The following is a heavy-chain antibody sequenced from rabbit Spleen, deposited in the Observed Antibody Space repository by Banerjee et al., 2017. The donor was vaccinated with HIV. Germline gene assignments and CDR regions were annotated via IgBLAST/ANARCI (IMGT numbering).Heavy chain of an antibody. V-gene: IGHV1S45*01. Sequence: QEQLEESGGGLVQPEGSLTLTCKASRFSFSSSDYICWVRQAPGKGLEWISCIAGSSSGFTYSATWATGRFTISKTSSTTVTLQMTSLTVADTATYFCARDTGTSFSTYGMDLWGPGTLVTVS. CDR2: IAGSSSGFT. CDR1: RFSFSSSDY. CDR3: ARDTGTSFSTYGMDL. J-gene: IGHJ6*01. D-gene: IGHD7-1*01.